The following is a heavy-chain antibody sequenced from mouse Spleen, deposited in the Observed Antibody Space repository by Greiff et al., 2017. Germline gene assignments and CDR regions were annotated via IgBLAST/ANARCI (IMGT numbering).Heavy chain of an antibody. J-gene: IGHJ3*01. V-gene: IGHV3-6*01. CDR1: GYSITSGYY. D-gene: IGHD2-4*01. Sequence: ESGPGLVKPSQSLSLTCSVTGYSITSGYYWNWIRQFPGNKLEWMGYISYDGSNNYNPSLKNRISITRDTSKNQFFLKLNSVTTEDTATYYCARRDMITTGFAYWGQGTLVTVSA. CDR2: ISYDGSN. CDR3: ARRDMITTGFAY.